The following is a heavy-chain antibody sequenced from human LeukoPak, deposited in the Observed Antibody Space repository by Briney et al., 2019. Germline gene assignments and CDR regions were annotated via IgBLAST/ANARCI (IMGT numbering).Heavy chain of an antibody. CDR2: ISGSSTST. V-gene: IGHV3-23*01. D-gene: IGHD2-21*02. Sequence: GGSLRLSCAASGFTFSTYNMNWVRQAPGKGLEWVSLISGSSTSTYYADSVKGRFTISRDNSKNTVYLQMNSLRADDTAIYYCAKRKRRIVVVTAVDFFDYWGQGILVTVSS. CDR3: AKRKRRIVVVTAVDFFDY. CDR1: GFTFSTYN. J-gene: IGHJ4*02.